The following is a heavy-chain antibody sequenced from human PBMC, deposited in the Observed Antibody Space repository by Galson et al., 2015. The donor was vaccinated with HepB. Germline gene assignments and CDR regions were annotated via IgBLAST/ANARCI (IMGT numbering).Heavy chain of an antibody. Sequence: SLRLSCAASGFTFSSYSMNWVRQAPGKGLEWVSSISSSSSYIYYADSVKGRFTISRDNAKNSLYLQMNSLRAEDTAVYYCARARVSSSGGDYYGMDVWGQGTTVTVSS. V-gene: IGHV3-21*01. CDR2: ISSSSSYI. J-gene: IGHJ6*02. D-gene: IGHD6-6*01. CDR3: ARARVSSSGGDYYGMDV. CDR1: GFTFSSYS.